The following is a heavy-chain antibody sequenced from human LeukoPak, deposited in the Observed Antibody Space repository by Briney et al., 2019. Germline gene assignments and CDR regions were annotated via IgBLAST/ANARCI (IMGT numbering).Heavy chain of an antibody. Sequence: ASVKVSCKASGYTFSNYAISWVRQAPGQGLEWMGWISAYNGNTDYAPKLQGRVTMTTDTSTSAAYIELRSLRSDDTAVYYCARAWGEDIAARPYYFDYWGQGSLVTVSS. CDR1: GYTFSNYA. CDR2: ISAYNGNT. V-gene: IGHV1-18*01. J-gene: IGHJ4*02. CDR3: ARAWGEDIAARPYYFDY. D-gene: IGHD6-6*01.